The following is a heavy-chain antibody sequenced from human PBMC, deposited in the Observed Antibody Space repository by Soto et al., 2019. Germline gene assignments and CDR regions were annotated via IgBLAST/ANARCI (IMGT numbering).Heavy chain of an antibody. V-gene: IGHV1-69*06. CDR2: ITPMSGTT. CDR3: ARGVSMAGRPGFFHN. J-gene: IGHJ1*01. D-gene: IGHD6-6*01. Sequence: QVQLVQSGAEVKKSGSSVKVSCKAPGETFRRDVISWVRQAPGQGIVWSGGITPMSGTTDYAQKFQGRVTISAEKSTGTAYCELSSLTLADTGLYYCARGVSMAGRPGFFHNWGQGSLVTVSS. CDR1: GETFRRDV.